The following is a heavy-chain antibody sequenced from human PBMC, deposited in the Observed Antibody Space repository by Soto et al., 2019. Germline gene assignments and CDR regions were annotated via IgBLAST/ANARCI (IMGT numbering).Heavy chain of an antibody. CDR1: GFTFTSYG. CDR3: AREGALKPFSS. CDR2: IRGDGGQT. J-gene: IGHJ5*02. Sequence: GGSLRLSCTASGFTFTSYGMGWVRQAPGKALQWVSTIRGDGGQTHYTDSVKGRFSISRDNSKNTVYLQMDSLRVEDKAVYYCAREGALKPFSSWGQGALVTVSS. V-gene: IGHV3-23*01.